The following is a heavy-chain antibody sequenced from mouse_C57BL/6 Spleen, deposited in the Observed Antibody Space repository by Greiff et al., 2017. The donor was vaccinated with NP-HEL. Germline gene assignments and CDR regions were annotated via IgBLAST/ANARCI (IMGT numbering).Heavy chain of an antibody. V-gene: IGHV14-4*01. Sequence: VQLQQSGAELVRPGASVKLSCTASGFNIKDDYMHWVKQRPEQGLEWIGWIDPENGDTEYASKFQGKATITADTSSNTAYLQLSSLTSEDTAVYYWTTGALRAYWGQGTLVTVSA. D-gene: IGHD1-2*01. CDR3: TTGALRAY. CDR2: IDPENGDT. J-gene: IGHJ3*01. CDR1: GFNIKDDY.